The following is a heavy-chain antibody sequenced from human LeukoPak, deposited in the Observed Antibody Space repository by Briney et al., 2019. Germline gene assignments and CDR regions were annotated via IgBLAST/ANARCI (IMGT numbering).Heavy chain of an antibody. D-gene: IGHD3-3*01. J-gene: IGHJ4*02. CDR2: INHSGST. Sequence: SETLSLTCAVYGGSFSGYYWSWIRQPPGKGLEWIGEINHSGSTNYNPSLKSRVTISVDTSKNQFSLRLSSVTAADTAVYYCAGFNSVDYWGQGTLVTVSS. CDR1: GGSFSGYY. CDR3: AGFNSVDY. V-gene: IGHV4-34*01.